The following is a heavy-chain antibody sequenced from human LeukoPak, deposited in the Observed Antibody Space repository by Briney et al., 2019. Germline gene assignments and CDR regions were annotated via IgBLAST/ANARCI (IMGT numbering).Heavy chain of an antibody. CDR3: ARERGDKEGEANTPFMVRGVISYYFDY. Sequence: ASVKVSCKASGYTFTSYGISWVRQARGQGLEWMGWISAYNGNTNYAQKLQGRVTMTTDTSTSTAYMELRSLRSDDTAVYYCARERGDKEGEANTPFMVRGVISYYFDYWGQGTLVTVSS. D-gene: IGHD3-10*01. CDR1: GYTFTSYG. V-gene: IGHV1-18*04. J-gene: IGHJ4*02. CDR2: ISAYNGNT.